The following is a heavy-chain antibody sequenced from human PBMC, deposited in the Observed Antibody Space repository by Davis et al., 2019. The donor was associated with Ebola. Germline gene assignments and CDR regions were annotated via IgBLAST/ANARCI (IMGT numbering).Heavy chain of an antibody. CDR3: ARTITMVRGVDFDY. Sequence: AASVKVSCKASGYTFTGYYMHWVRQAPGQGLEWMGVINPAGGSTNYAQNFQGRVTMTTDTSTSTAYMELRSLRSDDTAVYYCARTITMVRGVDFDYWGQGTLVTVSS. CDR2: INPAGGST. D-gene: IGHD3-10*01. J-gene: IGHJ4*02. CDR1: GYTFTGYY. V-gene: IGHV1-46*01.